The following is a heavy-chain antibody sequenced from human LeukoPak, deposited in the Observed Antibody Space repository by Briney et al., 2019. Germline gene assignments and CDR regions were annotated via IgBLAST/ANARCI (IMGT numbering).Heavy chain of an antibody. CDR3: ARHWRYCSSTSCYKVGAAAFDI. D-gene: IGHD2-2*02. CDR2: INPNSGST. CDR1: GYTFTGYY. Sequence: ASVKVSCKASGYTFTGYYMHWVRQAPGQGLEWMGWINPNSGSTNYAQKFQGRVTMTRDTSISTAYMELSRLRSDDTAVYYCARHWRYCSSTSCYKVGAAAFDIWGQGTMVTVSS. J-gene: IGHJ3*02. V-gene: IGHV1-2*02.